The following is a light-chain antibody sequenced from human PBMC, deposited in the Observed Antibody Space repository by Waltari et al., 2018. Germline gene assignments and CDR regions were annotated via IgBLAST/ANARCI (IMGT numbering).Light chain of an antibody. CDR1: SSDVGGYNY. CDR3: SSYTSTNTVV. CDR2: DVS. V-gene: IGLV2-14*01. J-gene: IGLJ2*01. Sequence: QSALTQPASVSGSPGQSITISCTGTSSDVGGYNYVSWYPQHPGKAPKLMIYDVSKRPSGVSSRFSGSKSGNTASLTISGLQAEDEADYYCSSYTSTNTVVFGGGTKLTVL.